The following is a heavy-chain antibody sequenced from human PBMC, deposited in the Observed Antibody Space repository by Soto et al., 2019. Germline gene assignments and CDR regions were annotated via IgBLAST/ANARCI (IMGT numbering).Heavy chain of an antibody. J-gene: IGHJ5*02. CDR2: INHSGST. CDR1: GGSFSGYY. CDR3: ARGGRVITMVQGVTPWRWFDP. D-gene: IGHD3-10*01. V-gene: IGHV4-34*01. Sequence: SETLSLTCAVYGGSFSGYYWSWIRQPPGKGLEWIGEINHSGSTNYNPSLKSRVTISVDTSKNQFSLKLSSVTAADTAVYYCARGGRVITMVQGVTPWRWFDPWGQGTLVTVSS.